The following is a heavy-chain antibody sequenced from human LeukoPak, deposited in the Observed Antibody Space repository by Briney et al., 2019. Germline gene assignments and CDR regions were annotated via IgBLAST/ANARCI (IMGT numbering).Heavy chain of an antibody. CDR1: GFTFSSYS. CDR2: ISSSSSYI. V-gene: IGHV3-21*01. J-gene: IGHJ1*01. CDR3: ASSGSYSEVVPY. D-gene: IGHD1-26*01. Sequence: GGSLIVFCAASGFTFSSYSMNWVRQAPGKGLEWVSSISSSSSYIYYADSVKGRFTISRDNAKNSLYLQMNSLRAEDTAVYYCASSGSYSEVVPYWGQATLATVSS.